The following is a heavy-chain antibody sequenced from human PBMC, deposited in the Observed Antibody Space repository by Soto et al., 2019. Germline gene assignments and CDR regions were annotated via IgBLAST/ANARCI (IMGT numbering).Heavy chain of an antibody. D-gene: IGHD6-19*01. J-gene: IGHJ4*02. CDR3: ATQIAVTGTFDY. CDR2: IYHSGST. CDR1: GGAVSSGNW. V-gene: IGHV4-4*02. Sequence: QVQLQESGPGLVKPSGTLSLTCAVSGGAVSSGNWWSWVRQPPGKGLEWIGKIYHSGSTNYNPSLKSRVTILVDKSKIQFSLNLSSVTAADTAVYYCATQIAVTGTFDYWGQGTLVTVSS.